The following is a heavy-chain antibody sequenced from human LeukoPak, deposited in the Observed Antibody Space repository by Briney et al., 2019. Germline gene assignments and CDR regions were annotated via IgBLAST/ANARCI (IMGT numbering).Heavy chain of an antibody. J-gene: IGHJ4*02. CDR1: GFTFSSYS. D-gene: IGHD3-10*01. CDR3: ARAGEYYYGSGTLDY. V-gene: IGHV3-21*01. Sequence: GGSLRLSCAASGFTFSSYSMNWVRQAPGKGLEWVSSISSSSSYIYYADSVKGRFTISRDNAKNSLYLQMNSLRAEDTAAYYCARAGEYYYGSGTLDYWGQGTLVTVSS. CDR2: ISSSSSYI.